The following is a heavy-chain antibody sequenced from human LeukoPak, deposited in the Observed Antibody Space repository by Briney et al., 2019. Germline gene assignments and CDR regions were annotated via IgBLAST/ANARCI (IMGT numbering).Heavy chain of an antibody. Sequence: ASVKVSCKASGYTFTGYYMHWVRQAPGQGLEWMGWINPNSGGTNYAQKFQGRVTMTRDTSISTAYMELSRLRSDDTAAYYCARVSMAAAGTPWGVNYYGMDVWGQGTTVTVSS. CDR1: GYTFTGYY. CDR2: INPNSGGT. J-gene: IGHJ6*02. D-gene: IGHD6-13*01. V-gene: IGHV1-2*02. CDR3: ARVSMAAAGTPWGVNYYGMDV.